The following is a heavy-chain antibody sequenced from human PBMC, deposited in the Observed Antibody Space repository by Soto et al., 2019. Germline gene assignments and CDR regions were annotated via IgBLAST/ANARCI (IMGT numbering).Heavy chain of an antibody. CDR1: GGSFSGYY. CDR3: ARGGRLRVWYFDY. V-gene: IGHV4-34*01. J-gene: IGHJ4*02. CDR2: INHSGST. D-gene: IGHD6-25*01. Sequence: PSETLSLTCAVYGGSFSGYYWSWIRQPPGKGLEWIGEINHSGSTNYNPSLKSRVTISVDTSKNQFSLKLSSVTAADTAVYYCARGGRLRVWYFDYWGQGTLVTVSS.